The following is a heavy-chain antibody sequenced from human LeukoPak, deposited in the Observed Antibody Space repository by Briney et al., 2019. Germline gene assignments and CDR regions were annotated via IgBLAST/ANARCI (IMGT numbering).Heavy chain of an antibody. CDR3: ARKGVRGVSHYYYYYMDV. CDR1: GFTFSSYG. Sequence: GGSLRLSCAASGFTFSSYGMHWVRQAPGKGLEWVAFIRYDGSNKYYADSVKGRFTISRDNSKNTLYLQMNSLRAEDTAVYYCARKGVRGVSHYYYYYMDVWGKGTTVTISS. J-gene: IGHJ6*03. D-gene: IGHD3-10*01. V-gene: IGHV3-30*02. CDR2: IRYDGSNK.